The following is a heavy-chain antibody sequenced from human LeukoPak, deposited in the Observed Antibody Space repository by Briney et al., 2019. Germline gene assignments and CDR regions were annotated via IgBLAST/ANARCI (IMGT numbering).Heavy chain of an antibody. CDR1: GGTFSSYA. J-gene: IGHJ3*02. CDR2: IIPIFGTA. V-gene: IGHV1-69*06. CDR3: ASYYDSSGYYGFAFDI. Sequence: AASVKVSCKASGGTFSSYAISWVRQAPGQGLEWMGGIIPIFGTANYAQKFQGRVTITADKSTSTAYMELSSLRSEDTAVYYCASYYDSSGYYGFAFDIWGQGTMVTVSS. D-gene: IGHD3-22*01.